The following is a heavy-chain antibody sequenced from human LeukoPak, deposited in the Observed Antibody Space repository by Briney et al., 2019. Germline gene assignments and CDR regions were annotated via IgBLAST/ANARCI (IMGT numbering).Heavy chain of an antibody. Sequence: ASVKVSCKASGYTFTGYYMHWVRQAPGQGLVWMGWINPNSGGTNYAQKFQGRVTMTRDTSISTAYMELSRLRSDDTAVYYCARDPKHPYYYDSSGYYLNWGQGTLVTVSS. D-gene: IGHD3-22*01. J-gene: IGHJ4*02. V-gene: IGHV1-2*02. CDR2: INPNSGGT. CDR1: GYTFTGYY. CDR3: ARDPKHPYYYDSSGYYLN.